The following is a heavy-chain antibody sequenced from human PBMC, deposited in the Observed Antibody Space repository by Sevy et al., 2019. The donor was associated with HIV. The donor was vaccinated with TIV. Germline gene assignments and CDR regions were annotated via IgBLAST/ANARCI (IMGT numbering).Heavy chain of an antibody. J-gene: IGHJ4*02. Sequence: SETLSLTCSVSGGSISNADYYWSWIRQPPGKSLEWIGYIYYSGRTYYNPSLKSRISISVDTSRNQFSLSLDSVTAADTAVYYCARMKFWNGYFDYWGQRTLVTVSS. D-gene: IGHD3-3*01. CDR1: GGSISNADYY. V-gene: IGHV4-30-4*01. CDR3: ARMKFWNGYFDY. CDR2: IYYSGRT.